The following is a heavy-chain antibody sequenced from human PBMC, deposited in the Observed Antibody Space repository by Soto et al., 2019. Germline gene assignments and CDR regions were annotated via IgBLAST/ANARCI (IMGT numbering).Heavy chain of an antibody. CDR2: IKPDESEK. Sequence: EVLLVESGGGLVQPGGSLRLSCTASGFTFSDSWMTWVRQASGKGLEWVARIKPDESEKKYADSVKGRFSISRDNAKNSMYLQMDSLRGEDTAVYYCVRGGSNYASWGQGTLVTVSS. CDR3: VRGGSNYAS. V-gene: IGHV3-7*01. D-gene: IGHD4-4*01. CDR1: GFTFSDSW. J-gene: IGHJ5*02.